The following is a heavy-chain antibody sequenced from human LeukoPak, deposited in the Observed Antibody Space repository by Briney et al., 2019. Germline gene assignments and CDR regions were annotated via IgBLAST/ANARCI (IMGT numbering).Heavy chain of an antibody. J-gene: IGHJ3*02. V-gene: IGHV3-30*04. D-gene: IGHD5-24*01. CDR2: IFYDGDTK. CDR1: GFTFSNYA. CDR3: ARTYRDGYNHPGGDAFDI. Sequence: GRSLRLSCAASGFTFSNYAMHWVRQAPGKGLEWVAVIFYDGDTKYYADSVKGRFTISRDNSKNTLSLHMSSLRGEDTAMYYCARTYRDGYNHPGGDAFDIWGQGTMVTVSS.